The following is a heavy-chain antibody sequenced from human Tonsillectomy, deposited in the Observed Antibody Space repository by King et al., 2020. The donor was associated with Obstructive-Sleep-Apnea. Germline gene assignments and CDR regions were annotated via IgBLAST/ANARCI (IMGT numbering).Heavy chain of an antibody. D-gene: IGHD3-3*01. J-gene: IGHJ1*01. Sequence: VQLVESGAEVKKPGASVKVSCRASHYTFTSYGISWVRQAPGQGLEWMGWISGYNGNTKYAQKFQGRVTMTTDTSTRTVYMEMRSLTSDDTAVYYCARERFLEWFLSDPPAGYLQHWGQGTLVTVSS. V-gene: IGHV1-18*04. CDR3: ARERFLEWFLSDPPAGYLQH. CDR2: ISGYNGNT. CDR1: HYTFTSYG.